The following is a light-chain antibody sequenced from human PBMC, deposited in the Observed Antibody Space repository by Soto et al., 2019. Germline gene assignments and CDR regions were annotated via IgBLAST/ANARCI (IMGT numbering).Light chain of an antibody. CDR1: SSDVGGYNY. Sequence: QSVLTQPPSASGSPGQSVTISCTGTSSDVGGYNYVSWYKQHPGKAPKLMIYEVSKRPSGVPDRFSGSKSGNTASLTVSGLQAEDEADYYCSSYAGSLVVFGGGTQLTVL. V-gene: IGLV2-8*01. J-gene: IGLJ2*01. CDR3: SSYAGSLVV. CDR2: EVS.